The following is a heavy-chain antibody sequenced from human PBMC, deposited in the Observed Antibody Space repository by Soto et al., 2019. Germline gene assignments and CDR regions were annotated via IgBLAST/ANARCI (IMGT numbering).Heavy chain of an antibody. Sequence: QVHLQESGPGLVKPSETLSLMCSVFGGSISRFHWSWIRQPAGKGLEWVGRIYKNETTDYNPSLESRVTMSVDPSKNRIFLQLASATAADTAVYYCARGLYCGDECYFAYWGQGVLVTDSS. V-gene: IGHV4-4*07. J-gene: IGHJ4*02. CDR1: GGSISRFH. CDR3: ARGLYCGDECYFAY. CDR2: IYKNETT. D-gene: IGHD2-21*01.